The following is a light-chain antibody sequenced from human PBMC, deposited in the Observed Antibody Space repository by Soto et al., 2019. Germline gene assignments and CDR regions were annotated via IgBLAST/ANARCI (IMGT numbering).Light chain of an antibody. Sequence: EIVLTQSPATLSLSPGARATLSCRASQSISNFLAWYQQRPGQTPRLLIYDASSRATGITTRFSGSGSGTDFTLTISSLEPEAFAVYYCQQRSDWPPITFGQGTRLAIK. CDR1: QSISNF. CDR2: DAS. J-gene: IGKJ5*01. CDR3: QQRSDWPPIT. V-gene: IGKV3-11*01.